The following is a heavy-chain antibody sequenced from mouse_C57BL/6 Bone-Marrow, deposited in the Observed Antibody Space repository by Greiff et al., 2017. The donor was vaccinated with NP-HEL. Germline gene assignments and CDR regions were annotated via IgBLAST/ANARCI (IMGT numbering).Heavy chain of an antibody. CDR3: AKPFITTVGPYWYFDV. CDR1: GFSLTSYG. CDR2: IWGDGST. V-gene: IGHV2-3*01. Sequence: VKLQESGPGLVAPSQSLSITCTVSGFSLTSYGVSWVRQPPGKGLEWLGVIWGDGSTNYHSALISRLGTSKDNPKSQVFLKLNSLQTDDTATYYCAKPFITTVGPYWYFDVGGTGTTVTVSS. J-gene: IGHJ1*03. D-gene: IGHD1-1*01.